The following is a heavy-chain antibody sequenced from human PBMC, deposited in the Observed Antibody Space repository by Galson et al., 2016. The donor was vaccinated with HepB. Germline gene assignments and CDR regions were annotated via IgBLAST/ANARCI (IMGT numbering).Heavy chain of an antibody. CDR2: IWYDGSYK. CDR3: ARERANKYDSSGYYYDAFDI. J-gene: IGHJ3*02. V-gene: IGHV3-33*01. CDR1: GFTFSSYA. D-gene: IGHD3-22*01. Sequence: SLRLSCAASGFTFSSYAMHWVRQAPGKGLEWVTIIWYDGSYKQYADSVKGRFTISRDNFKNMLYMQMNSLRAEDTAVYYCARERANKYDSSGYYYDAFDIWGQGTLVTVSS.